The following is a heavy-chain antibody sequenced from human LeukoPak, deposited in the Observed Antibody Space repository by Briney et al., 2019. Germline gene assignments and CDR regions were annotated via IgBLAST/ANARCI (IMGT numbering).Heavy chain of an antibody. J-gene: IGHJ4*02. D-gene: IGHD6-19*01. CDR3: SRQVAGNDY. CDR1: GESSFSNYY. Sequence: SETLSLTCAVYGESSFSNYYWSWIRQTPGGALEWIGEINHSGYTNYNPSLKSRVTLSIDTSKNQFSLRLNSVTAADTAVYYCSRQVAGNDYWGQGTLVTVSS. V-gene: IGHV4-34*01. CDR2: INHSGYT.